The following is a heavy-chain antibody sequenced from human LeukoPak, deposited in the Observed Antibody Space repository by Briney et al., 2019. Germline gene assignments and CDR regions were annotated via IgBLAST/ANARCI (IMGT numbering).Heavy chain of an antibody. D-gene: IGHD2-2*01. CDR2: INPNDGDT. CDR3: ARANFLYCSSTTCLFDY. V-gene: IGHV1-2*02. J-gene: IGHJ4*02. Sequence: ASVTVSCKASGYTFTDYYMHWVRQAPGHGFEWMGWINPNDGDTNYEQKFQGRVTMTRETSISTAHMEVSRLRSDDTAVYYCARANFLYCSSTTCLFDYWGQGTLVTVSS. CDR1: GYTFTDYY.